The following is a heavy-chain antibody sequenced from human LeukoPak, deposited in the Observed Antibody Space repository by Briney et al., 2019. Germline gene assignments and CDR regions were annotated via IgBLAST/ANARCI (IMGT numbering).Heavy chain of an antibody. V-gene: IGHV1-2*02. Sequence: ASVKVSCKSSGYPFTDYYIHWVRQAPGQGLEWMGWINPDSGGTNYAQKFQGRVTMTRDTSISTAYMELSSLKSDDTAVYYCARAYGVTPGDRWGQGTLVTVSS. CDR3: ARAYGVTPGDR. D-gene: IGHD4-17*01. J-gene: IGHJ1*01. CDR1: GYPFTDYY. CDR2: INPDSGGT.